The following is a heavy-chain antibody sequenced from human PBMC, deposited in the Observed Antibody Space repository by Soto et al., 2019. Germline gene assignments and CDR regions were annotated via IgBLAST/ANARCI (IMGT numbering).Heavy chain of an antibody. J-gene: IGHJ4*02. CDR3: ARGGVSTRSFDY. V-gene: IGHV5-51*01. Sequence: PGESLKISCKGSGYNFAGYWIAWVRQMPGKGLELMGIIYPSDSDTRYRPSFQGQVTISADKSISSAYLQWSSLRASDTAMYYCARGGVSTRSFDYWGQGTPVTVSS. D-gene: IGHD3-3*01. CDR2: IYPSDSDT. CDR1: GYNFAGYW.